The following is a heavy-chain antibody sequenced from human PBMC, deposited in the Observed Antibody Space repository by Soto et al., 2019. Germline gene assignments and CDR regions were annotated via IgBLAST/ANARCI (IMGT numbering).Heavy chain of an antibody. CDR1: GFTFSSYS. CDR2: INSDGHST. J-gene: IGHJ4*02. Sequence: EVQLVESGGGLVQPGGSLRLSCAASGFTFSSYSMHWVRQAPGKGLVWVSRINSDGHSTSYADSVKGRFTISRDNAKNTLYLQMNSLRAEDTAVYYCARDYGDYPPSDYWGQGTLVTVSS. V-gene: IGHV3-74*01. CDR3: ARDYGDYPPSDY. D-gene: IGHD4-17*01.